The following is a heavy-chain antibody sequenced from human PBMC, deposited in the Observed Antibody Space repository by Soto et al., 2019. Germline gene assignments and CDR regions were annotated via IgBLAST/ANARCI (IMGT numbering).Heavy chain of an antibody. Sequence: QVQLVQSGAEVKKPGSSVKVSCKASGGTFSRYTINWVRQAPGQGLEWMGRIIPIAAIANYTQKFQGRVTITFDKSSTTAYMQLSSLRSDDTAVYYCARGSTIVRGAPSWFDPWGQGTLVTVSS. CDR2: IIPIAAIA. CDR1: GGTFSRYT. D-gene: IGHD3-10*01. V-gene: IGHV1-69*02. J-gene: IGHJ5*02. CDR3: ARGSTIVRGAPSWFDP.